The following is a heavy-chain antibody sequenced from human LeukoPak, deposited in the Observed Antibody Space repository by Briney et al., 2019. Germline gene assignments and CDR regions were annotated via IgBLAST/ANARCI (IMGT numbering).Heavy chain of an antibody. J-gene: IGHJ4*02. Sequence: GSLRLSCAASGFTFSSYAMSWIRQPPGKGLEWIGEINHSGSTNYNPSLKSRVTISVDTSKNQFSLKLSSVTAADTAVYYCARADTAMVPFDYWGQGTLVTVSS. CDR1: GFTFSSYA. CDR2: INHSGST. CDR3: ARADTAMVPFDY. D-gene: IGHD5-18*01. V-gene: IGHV4-34*01.